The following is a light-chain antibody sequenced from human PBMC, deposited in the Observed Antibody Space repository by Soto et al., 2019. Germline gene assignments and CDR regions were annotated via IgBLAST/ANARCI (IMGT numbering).Light chain of an antibody. V-gene: IGLV2-14*03. J-gene: IGLJ2*01. CDR3: CSYTDIALGVV. Sequence: QSALTQPASVSGSPGQSITISCTGTSSDIGDYDYVSWYQQLPGKAPKLLIFDVTHRPSGVSDRFSGSKSGNTASLTISGVRAEDEADYYCCSYTDIALGVVFGGGTKLTVL. CDR1: SSDIGDYDY. CDR2: DVT.